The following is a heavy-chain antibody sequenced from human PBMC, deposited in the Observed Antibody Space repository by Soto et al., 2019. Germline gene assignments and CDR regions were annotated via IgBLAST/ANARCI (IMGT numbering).Heavy chain of an antibody. J-gene: IGHJ4*02. CDR1: GFTFSSYA. Sequence: EVQLVESGGGLVQPGGSLRLSCSASGFTFSSYAMHWVRQAPGKGLEYVSAISSIGVITYADSVKGRFTISRDNSKNTLYLQMSSLRAEDTAVYYCVKAHGYDFDYWGQGTLVTVSS. V-gene: IGHV3-64D*06. CDR2: ISSIGVIT. CDR3: VKAHGYDFDY. D-gene: IGHD5-12*01.